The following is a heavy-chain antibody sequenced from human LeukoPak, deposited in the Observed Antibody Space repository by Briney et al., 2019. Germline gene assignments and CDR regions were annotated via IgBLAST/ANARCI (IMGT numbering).Heavy chain of an antibody. V-gene: IGHV3-53*01. D-gene: IGHD6-19*01. CDR2: IYDSGTT. CDR3: AGRRSSGWYAY. J-gene: IGHJ4*02. CDR1: GLTVSSNY. Sequence: GGSLRLSCATSGLTVSSNYMSWVRQAPGKGLEWVSVIYDSGTTYYADSVKGRFLIFRDTSKNTVDLQMNSLRVEDTAVYYCAGRRSSGWYAYWGQGTLVTVSS.